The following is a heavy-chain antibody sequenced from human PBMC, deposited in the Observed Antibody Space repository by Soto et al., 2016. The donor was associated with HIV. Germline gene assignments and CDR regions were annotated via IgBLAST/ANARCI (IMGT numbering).Heavy chain of an antibody. CDR2: ISDYDGNT. Sequence: QVQLVQSGAEVKKPGASVKVSCKASGYTFISYGISWVRQAPGQGLEWMGWISDYDGNTKYAQKLQGRVTMTTDTSTSTAYMELRSLRSDDTAVYYCARAEVRGVHFYGMDVWGQGTTVTVSS. V-gene: IGHV1-18*01. CDR1: GYTFISYG. J-gene: IGHJ6*02. CDR3: ARAEVRGVHFYGMDV. D-gene: IGHD3-10*01.